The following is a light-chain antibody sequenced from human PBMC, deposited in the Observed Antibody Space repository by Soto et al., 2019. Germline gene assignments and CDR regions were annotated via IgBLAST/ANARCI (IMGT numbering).Light chain of an antibody. Sequence: EIVLTQSPGTLSLSPGERATLSCRASQSVTSSYLAWYQQKPGQPPRLLIYGASSRATDIPDRFSGSGSGTDFPLTISRLEPEDFAVYYCQQYGSSVWTFGQGTKVDI. J-gene: IGKJ1*01. V-gene: IGKV3-20*01. CDR3: QQYGSSVWT. CDR2: GAS. CDR1: QSVTSSY.